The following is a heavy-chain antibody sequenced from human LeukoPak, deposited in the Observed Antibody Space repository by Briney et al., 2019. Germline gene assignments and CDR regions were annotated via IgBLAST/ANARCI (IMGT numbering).Heavy chain of an antibody. CDR2: IYYSGTT. D-gene: IGHD1-14*01. CDR3: ARDTGLYYFDS. Sequence: SETLSLTCSVSGGSVTSDYYWSWIRQPPGKGLEWIGHIYYSGTTYYNLSLKSRLIISLDRSKNQFSLTLTSVTAADTAVYYCARDTGLYYFDSWGQGTLVTVSS. V-gene: IGHV4-30-4*01. CDR1: GGSVTSDYY. J-gene: IGHJ4*02.